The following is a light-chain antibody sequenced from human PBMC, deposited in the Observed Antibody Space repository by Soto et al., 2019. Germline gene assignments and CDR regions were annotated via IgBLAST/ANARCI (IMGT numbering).Light chain of an antibody. J-gene: IGLJ3*02. CDR3: SSFASSNTGV. CDR1: SSDVGAYNY. Sequence: QSVLTQPPSASGSPGQSVTISCTGTSSDVGAYNYVSWYQQHAGKAPKLMIYEVTKRPSGVPDRFSGSKSANTASLTVSGLQAEDEADYYCSSFASSNTGVFGGGTKLTVL. V-gene: IGLV2-8*01. CDR2: EVT.